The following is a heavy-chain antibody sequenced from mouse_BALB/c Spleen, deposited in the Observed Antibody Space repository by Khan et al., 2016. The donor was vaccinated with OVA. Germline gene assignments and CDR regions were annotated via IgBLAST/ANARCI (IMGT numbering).Heavy chain of an antibody. D-gene: IGHD2-10*02. CDR3: ARTEYGNVGY. J-gene: IGHJ2*01. CDR2: IYPGSGST. V-gene: IGHV1-77*01. Sequence: QVQLQQPGPVLVKPGASVKMSCKASGYTFTDYIINWVRQRTGQGLEWIGQIYPGSGSTYYNEKFKGKATLTVDKSSNTAYMQLRGLTYEDSAYYFYARTEYGNVGYWSQGNTLTVST. CDR1: GYTFTDYI.